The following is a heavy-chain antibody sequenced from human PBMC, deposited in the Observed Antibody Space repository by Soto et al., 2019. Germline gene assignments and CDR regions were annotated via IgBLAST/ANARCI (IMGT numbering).Heavy chain of an antibody. V-gene: IGHV3-21*01. J-gene: IGHJ4*02. CDR1: GFTFSSYS. CDR3: AREYCSGGSCRPPGY. Sequence: LRLSCAASGFTFSSYSMNWVRQAPGKGLEWVSSISSSSSTYMYYADSVKGRFTISRDNAENSLYLQMNSLRAEDTAVYYCAREYCSGGSCRPPGYWGQGTLVTVSS. CDR2: ISSSSSTYM. D-gene: IGHD2-15*01.